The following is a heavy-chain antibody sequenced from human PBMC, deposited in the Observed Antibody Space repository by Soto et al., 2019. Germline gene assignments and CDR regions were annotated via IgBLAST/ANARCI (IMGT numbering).Heavy chain of an antibody. CDR1: GFTFSSYS. Sequence: EVQLVESGGGLVKPGGSLRLSCAASGFTFSSYSMNWVRQAPGKGLEWVSSISSSSSYIYYADSVKGRFTISRDNAKNSLYLQMNSLRAEDTAVYYCAREIGELLYEYYYGMDVWGQGTTVTVSS. CDR3: AREIGELLYEYYYGMDV. CDR2: ISSSSSYI. D-gene: IGHD3-10*01. J-gene: IGHJ6*02. V-gene: IGHV3-21*01.